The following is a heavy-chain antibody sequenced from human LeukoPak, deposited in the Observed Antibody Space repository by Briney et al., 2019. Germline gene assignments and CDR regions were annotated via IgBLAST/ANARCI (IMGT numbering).Heavy chain of an antibody. J-gene: IGHJ6*02. D-gene: IGHD4-23*01. CDR2: IYSGGST. V-gene: IGHV3-53*01. CDR1: GFTFSSYA. CDR3: ARDRPDPYGGNSGRASYYYYGMDV. Sequence: GGSLRLSCAASGFTFSSYAMSWVRQAPGKGLEWVSVIYSGGSTYYADSVKGRFTISRDDSKNTLYLQMNSLRAEDTAVYYCARDRPDPYGGNSGRASYYYYGMDVWGQGTTVTVSS.